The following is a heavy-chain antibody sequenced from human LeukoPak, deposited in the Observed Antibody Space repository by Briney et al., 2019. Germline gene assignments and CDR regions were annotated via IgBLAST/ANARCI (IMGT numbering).Heavy chain of an antibody. Sequence: GGSLRLSCAASGFTFSSYEMNWVRQAPGKGLEWVSYISSSGSTIYYADSVKGRFTISRDNAKNSLYLQMNSLRAEDTAVYYCARDRIAVAEKYYYYYYMDVWGKGTTVTVSS. CDR3: ARDRIAVAEKYYYYYYMDV. V-gene: IGHV3-48*03. D-gene: IGHD6-19*01. J-gene: IGHJ6*03. CDR2: ISSSGSTI. CDR1: GFTFSSYE.